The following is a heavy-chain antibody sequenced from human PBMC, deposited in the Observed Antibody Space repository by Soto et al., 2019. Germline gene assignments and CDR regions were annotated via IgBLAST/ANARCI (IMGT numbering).Heavy chain of an antibody. J-gene: IGHJ5*02. CDR1: GNTFTNFG. V-gene: IGHV1-18*01. CDR3: AKVIQGASSWFDP. CDR2: ISAYTDDP. Sequence: ASVKVSCKASGNTFTNFGVTWVRQAPGQGLEWMGWISAYTDDPNYAQKFQGRVTMTIDTSTSTAYLDLRSLTSDDTAVYYCAKVIQGASSWFDPWGQRTLVTVS. D-gene: IGHD1-1*01.